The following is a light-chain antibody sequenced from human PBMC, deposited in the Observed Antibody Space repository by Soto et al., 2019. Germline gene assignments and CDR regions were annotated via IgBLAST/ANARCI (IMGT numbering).Light chain of an antibody. CDR3: QQSYSPACT. CDR1: QSISSY. V-gene: IGKV1-39*01. CDR2: AAF. J-gene: IGKJ2*02. Sequence: DIQMTQSPSSLSASVGDRVTITCRASQSISSYLNWYQQKPGKAPKLLIYAAFSLESGVPSRFSGSGSGTDFTLTISSLQPEDFATYYCQQSYSPACTFGQGTKLEIK.